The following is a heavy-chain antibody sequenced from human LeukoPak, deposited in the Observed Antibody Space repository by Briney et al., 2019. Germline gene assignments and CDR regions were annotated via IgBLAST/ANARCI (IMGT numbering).Heavy chain of an antibody. CDR2: IYHSGST. D-gene: IGHD5-24*01. CDR3: ARSRSENYYYGMDV. V-gene: IGHV4-4*02. CDR1: GGSISSSNW. Sequence: SGTLSVTCAVSGGSISSSNWWGWVRQPPGKGLEWIGEIYHSGSTNYNPSLKSRVTISVDKSKNQFSLKLSSVTAADTAVYYCARSRSENYYYGMDVWGKGTTVTVSS. J-gene: IGHJ6*04.